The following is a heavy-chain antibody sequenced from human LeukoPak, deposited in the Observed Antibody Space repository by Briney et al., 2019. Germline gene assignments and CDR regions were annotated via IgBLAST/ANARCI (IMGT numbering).Heavy chain of an antibody. D-gene: IGHD3/OR15-3a*01. CDR3: ARLRDYYFDY. J-gene: IGHJ4*02. V-gene: IGHV4-59*08. Sequence: SETLSLTCTVSGGSISSYYWSWIRQPPGKGLEWIGYIYYSGSTNYNPSLKSRVTISVDTSKNQFSLKLSPVTAADTAVYYCARLRDYYFDYWGQGTLVTVSS. CDR2: IYYSGST. CDR1: GGSISSYY.